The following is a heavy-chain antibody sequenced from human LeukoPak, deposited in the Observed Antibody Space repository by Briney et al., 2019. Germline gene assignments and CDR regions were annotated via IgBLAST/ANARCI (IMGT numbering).Heavy chain of an antibody. V-gene: IGHV4-31*03. D-gene: IGHD5-18*01. CDR3: ARGGARLYSYGYVFGY. J-gene: IGHJ4*02. CDR2: IYYSGST. CDR1: GGSISSGGYY. Sequence: SQTLSLTCTVSGGSISSGGYYWSWIRQHPGRGLEWIGYIYYSGSTYYNPSLKSRVTISVDTSKNQFSLKLSSVTAADTAVYYCARGGARLYSYGYVFGYWGQGTLVTVSS.